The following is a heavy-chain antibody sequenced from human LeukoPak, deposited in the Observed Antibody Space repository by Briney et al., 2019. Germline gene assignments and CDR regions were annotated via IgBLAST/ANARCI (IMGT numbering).Heavy chain of an antibody. Sequence: ASVKVSCKASGCTLTSYYMHWVGQAPGQGLEWMGIINPSGGSTSYAQKFQGRVTMTRDTSTSTVYMELSSLRSEDTAVYYCARKSVGRAFDIWGQGTMVTVSS. V-gene: IGHV1-46*01. CDR1: GCTLTSYY. CDR3: ARKSVGRAFDI. CDR2: INPSGGST. D-gene: IGHD5/OR15-5a*01. J-gene: IGHJ3*02.